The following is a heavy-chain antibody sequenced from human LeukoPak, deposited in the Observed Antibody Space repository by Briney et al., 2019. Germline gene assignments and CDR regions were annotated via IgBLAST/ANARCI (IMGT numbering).Heavy chain of an antibody. CDR2: IIPTFGTA. Sequence: GASVKVSCKASGGTFSSYAISWVRQAPGQGLEWMGGIIPTFGTANYAQKFQGRVTITTDESTSTAYMGLSSLRSEDTAVYYCARAHPIDSSGSAFDIWGQGTMVTVPS. CDR3: ARAHPIDSSGSAFDI. D-gene: IGHD3-22*01. J-gene: IGHJ3*02. V-gene: IGHV1-69*05. CDR1: GGTFSSYA.